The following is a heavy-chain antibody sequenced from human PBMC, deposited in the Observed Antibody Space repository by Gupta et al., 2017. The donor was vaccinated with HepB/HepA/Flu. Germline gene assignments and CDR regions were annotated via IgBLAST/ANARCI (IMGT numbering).Heavy chain of an antibody. Sequence: EVQLVESGGGLVQPGGSLRLSCAASGFTFSSYWMHWVRQAPGKGLVWVSRIHSDGSDTTYADSGRGRFTISRDNAKNTLYLQMNSLRDEDTAVYYCARREFCSTTSCPFDYWGQGTLVTVSS. CDR1: GFTFSSYW. CDR3: ARREFCSTTSCPFDY. J-gene: IGHJ4*02. V-gene: IGHV3-74*01. D-gene: IGHD2-2*01. CDR2: IHSDGSDT.